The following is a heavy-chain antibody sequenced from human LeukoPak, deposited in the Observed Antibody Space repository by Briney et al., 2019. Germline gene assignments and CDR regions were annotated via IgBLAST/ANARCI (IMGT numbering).Heavy chain of an antibody. CDR1: GFTFSSHA. D-gene: IGHD6-13*01. J-gene: IGHJ4*02. CDR2: IGTSISDT. CDR3: AKRVAAAGRTYYFDY. V-gene: IGHV3-23*01. Sequence: GGSLRLSCAASGFTFSSHAMSWVRQAPGKGLEWVSVIGTSISDTYYADSVKGRFTISRDNSKNTVYLQVNSLRAEDTAVYYCAKRVAAAGRTYYFDYWGRGTLVIVSS.